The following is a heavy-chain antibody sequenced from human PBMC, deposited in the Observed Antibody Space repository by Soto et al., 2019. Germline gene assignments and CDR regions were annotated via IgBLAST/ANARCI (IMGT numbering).Heavy chain of an antibody. CDR2: ISRSGSTR. CDR3: ARGDYYGSGSTYGMDV. J-gene: IGHJ6*02. CDR1: GFTLSTYE. Sequence: GGSLRLSCAVSGFTLSTYEMNWVRQAPGKGLEWVSDISRSGSTRYYADSVKGRFTISRDNAKNSLYLQMNSLRAEDTAVYYCARGDYYGSGSTYGMDVWGQGTTVTVSS. D-gene: IGHD3-10*01. V-gene: IGHV3-48*03.